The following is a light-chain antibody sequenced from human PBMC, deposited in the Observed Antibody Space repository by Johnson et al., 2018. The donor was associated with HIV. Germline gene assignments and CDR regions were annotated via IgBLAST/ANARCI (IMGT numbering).Light chain of an antibody. CDR3: GTWDSSLSAYV. V-gene: IGLV1-51*02. CDR1: SSNIGSNY. J-gene: IGLJ1*01. CDR2: ENN. Sequence: QSVLTQPPSVSAAPGQKVTISCSGSSSNIGSNYVSWYQRLPGTAPKLLIYENNKRPSGIPDRFSGSKSGTSASLGITGLQTGDEADYYCGTWDSSLSAYVFGTETKVT.